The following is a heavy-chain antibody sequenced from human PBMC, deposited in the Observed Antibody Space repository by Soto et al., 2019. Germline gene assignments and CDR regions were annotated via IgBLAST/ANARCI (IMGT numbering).Heavy chain of an antibody. CDR2: IKSKPDGGTT. V-gene: IGHV3-15*01. Sequence: EMQLGESGGGLVKPGGSLRLSCAVSGYAFEVAWMNWVRQAPGKGLEWVGRIKSKPDGGTTEYAAPVEGRFTISRDDSXXXXXXXXXXXXXXXXXXXXXXXXXXXXXXXSYMDLWGKGTTVTVSS. CDR1: GYAFEVAW. CDR3: XXXXXXXXXXSYMDL. J-gene: IGHJ6*03.